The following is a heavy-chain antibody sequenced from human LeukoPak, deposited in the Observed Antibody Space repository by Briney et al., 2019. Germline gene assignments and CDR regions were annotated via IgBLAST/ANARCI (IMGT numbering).Heavy chain of an antibody. J-gene: IGHJ5*02. V-gene: IGHV1-18*01. CDR3: ARVDIYYDSSGYYSSWFDP. Sequence: GASVKVSCKASGYTFTSYGISWVRQAPGQGLEWMGWISAYNGNTNYAQKLQGRVTMTTDTSTSTAYMELRSLRSGDTAVYYCARVDIYYDSSGYYSSWFDPWGQGTLVTVSS. CDR2: ISAYNGNT. CDR1: GYTFTSYG. D-gene: IGHD3-22*01.